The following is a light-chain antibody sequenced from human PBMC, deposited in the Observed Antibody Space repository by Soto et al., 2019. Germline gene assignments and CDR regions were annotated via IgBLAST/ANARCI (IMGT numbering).Light chain of an antibody. Sequence: QPASVSGSPGQSITISCTGTSRDVGGYNYVSWYQQHPGKAPKLMIYDVRNRPSGVSNRFSGSKSVNTASLTISGLQAEDEADYYCSSYTTISTYVFGTGTKVTVL. V-gene: IGLV2-14*01. CDR2: DVR. J-gene: IGLJ1*01. CDR3: SSYTTISTYV. CDR1: SRDVGGYNY.